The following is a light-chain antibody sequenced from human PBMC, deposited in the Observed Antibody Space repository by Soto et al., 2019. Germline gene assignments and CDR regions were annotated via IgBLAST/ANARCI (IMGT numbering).Light chain of an antibody. V-gene: IGLV2-14*01. CDR1: SSDVGLYNY. CDR2: EVS. Sequence: QSALTQPASVSGSPGQSITISCTGTSSDVGLYNYVSWYQQHPGNAPKLMIYEVSNRPSGVSNRFSGSKSGNTASLTISGLQAEDEADYYGSSYTSSSTLVFGGGTQLTVL. J-gene: IGLJ3*02. CDR3: SSYTSSSTLV.